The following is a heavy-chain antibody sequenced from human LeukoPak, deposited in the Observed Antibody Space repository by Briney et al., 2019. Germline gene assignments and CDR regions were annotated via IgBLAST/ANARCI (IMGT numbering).Heavy chain of an antibody. D-gene: IGHD2-2*01. CDR2: INPNSGGT. J-gene: IGHJ4*02. V-gene: IGHV1-2*04. CDR3: ARDCSSTSCYGDY. CDR1: GYTFTDYY. Sequence: GASVKVSCKASGYTFTDYYMHWVRQAPGQGLEWMGWINPNSGGTNYAQKFQGWVTMTRDTSISTAYMELNRLRSDDTAVYYCARDCSSTSCYGDYWGQGTLVTVSS.